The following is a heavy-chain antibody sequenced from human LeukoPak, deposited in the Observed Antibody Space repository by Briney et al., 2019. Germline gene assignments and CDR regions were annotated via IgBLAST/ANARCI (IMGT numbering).Heavy chain of an antibody. Sequence: GGSLRLSCAASGFTFSRYWMSWVRQAPGKGLEWVANIKQDGSEKYYVDSVKGRFTISRDNAKNSLYLQMNSLRAEDMAVYYCAREPGGNAFDIWGQGTMVTASS. CDR1: GFTFSRYW. CDR3: AREPGGNAFDI. V-gene: IGHV3-7*01. CDR2: IKQDGSEK. D-gene: IGHD1-14*01. J-gene: IGHJ3*02.